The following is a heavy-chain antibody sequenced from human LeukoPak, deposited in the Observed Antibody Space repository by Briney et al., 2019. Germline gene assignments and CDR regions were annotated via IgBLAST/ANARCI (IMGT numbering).Heavy chain of an antibody. D-gene: IGHD3-10*01. J-gene: IGHJ3*02. CDR1: GFTFSSYS. Sequence: GGSLRLSCAASGFTFSSYSMNWVRQAPGKGLEWVSYITFSSSIIYYADSVKGRFTISRDNAKNSLYLQMNSLRAEDTAVYYCARSYYYGSGTQDDAFDIWGQGTMVTVSS. CDR3: ARSYYYGSGTQDDAFDI. CDR2: ITFSSSII. V-gene: IGHV3-48*04.